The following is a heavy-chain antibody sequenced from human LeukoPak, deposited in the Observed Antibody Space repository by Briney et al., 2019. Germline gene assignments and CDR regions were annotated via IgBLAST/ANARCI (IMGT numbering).Heavy chain of an antibody. CDR2: ISYDGGNK. CDR3: ARDVRWLVSSFDY. Sequence: PGGSLRLSCVASGFSFSTYALRWVRQAPGRGLEWVAVISYDGGNKYYADSVKGRFTISRDNSKNTLYLQMNGRRSEDTAVYYCARDVRWLVSSFDYWGQGTLVTVSS. CDR1: GFSFSTYA. V-gene: IGHV3-30-3*01. J-gene: IGHJ4*02. D-gene: IGHD6-19*01.